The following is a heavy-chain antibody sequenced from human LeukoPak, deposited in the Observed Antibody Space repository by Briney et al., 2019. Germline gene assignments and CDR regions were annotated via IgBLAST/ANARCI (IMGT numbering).Heavy chain of an antibody. CDR3: AKRMGGTPDY. D-gene: IGHD1-1*01. Sequence: QAGGSLRLSCAAAGFTVSRYAMRWFRQAPGKGLEWVSAVIVDVRSTDYADSGKGRFTISRDNSKSQVCLQLNSLRVEDTALYYCAKRMGGTPDYWGLGTLVTVSS. J-gene: IGHJ4*02. CDR2: VIVDVRST. V-gene: IGHV3-23*01. CDR1: GFTVSRYA.